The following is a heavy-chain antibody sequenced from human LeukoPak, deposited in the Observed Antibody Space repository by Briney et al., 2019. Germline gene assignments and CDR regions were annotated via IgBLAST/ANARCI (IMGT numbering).Heavy chain of an antibody. J-gene: IGHJ1*01. CDR2: ISGSGGST. V-gene: IGHV3-23*01. D-gene: IGHD4-17*01. Sequence: PGGSLRLSCAASGFTFSSYSMNWVRQAAGKGLEWVSVISGSGGSTYYADSVKGRFTISRDNSKNTLYLQMNSLRAEDTAVYYCAKEIYGDSTGGRFQHWGQGTLVTVSS. CDR3: AKEIYGDSTGGRFQH. CDR1: GFTFSSYS.